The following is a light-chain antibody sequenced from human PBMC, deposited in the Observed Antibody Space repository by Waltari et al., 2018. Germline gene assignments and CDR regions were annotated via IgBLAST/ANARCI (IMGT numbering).Light chain of an antibody. J-gene: IGKJ2*01. Sequence: DIQMTTAPSTLSASDGDRVTITCRASQTTTNWLSWYQQKPGKAPKLLIYQASNLESGVPSRFSGSGSETGFTLTISSLQPDDFATYYCQQYTTYSPYTFGQGTKLEIK. V-gene: IGKV1-5*03. CDR3: QQYTTYSPYT. CDR1: QTTTNW. CDR2: QAS.